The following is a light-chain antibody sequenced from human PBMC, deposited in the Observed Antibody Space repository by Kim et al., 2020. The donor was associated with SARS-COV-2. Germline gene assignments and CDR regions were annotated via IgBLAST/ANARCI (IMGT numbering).Light chain of an antibody. Sequence: QSALTQPRSVSGSPGQSVTISCTGTASDVGEYNYVSWYQQYPGKAPKLLIYDVSKRPSGVPDRFSGSKSGNTASLTISGLQAEDEADYHCCSYAGRSTVSFGGGTQLTVL. CDR3: CSYAGRSTVS. V-gene: IGLV2-11*01. J-gene: IGLJ2*01. CDR1: ASDVGEYNY. CDR2: DVS.